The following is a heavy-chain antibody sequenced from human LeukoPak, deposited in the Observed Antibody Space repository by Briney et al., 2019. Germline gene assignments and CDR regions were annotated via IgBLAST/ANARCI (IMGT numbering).Heavy chain of an antibody. Sequence: SVTVSCKASGYTFTSNYMHWVRQAPGQGLEWMGWINSKTGVTSNAQRFQGRVTMTTDTSITTAYMELSGLRSDDTAVYYCARGFGSSWFDYWGQGTLVTVTS. CDR1: GYTFTSNY. J-gene: IGHJ5*01. CDR2: INSKTGVT. CDR3: ARGFGSSWFDY. V-gene: IGHV1-2*02. D-gene: IGHD6-13*01.